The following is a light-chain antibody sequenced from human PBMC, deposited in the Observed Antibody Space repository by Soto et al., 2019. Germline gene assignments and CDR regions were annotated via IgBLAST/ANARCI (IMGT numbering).Light chain of an antibody. Sequence: AIQMTQSPSSLSASVGDRVTISCRASQALRNDLGWYQQKPGKAPNLLIYGASSLESGVPSRFSGSGSGTDFTLTISSLQPEDFATYYCLQDNNYPWTFGQGTKVEI. CDR2: GAS. CDR1: QALRND. V-gene: IGKV1-6*01. J-gene: IGKJ1*01. CDR3: LQDNNYPWT.